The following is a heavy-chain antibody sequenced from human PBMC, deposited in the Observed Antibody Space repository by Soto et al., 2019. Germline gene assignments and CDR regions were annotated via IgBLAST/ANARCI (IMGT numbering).Heavy chain of an antibody. CDR3: ARSSLSSSSSFDY. CDR2: IKQDGSEK. Sequence: GGSLRLSCAASGFTFSSYWMSWVRQAPGKGLEWVANIKQDGSEKYYVDSVKGRFTISRDNAKNSLYLQMNSLRAEDTAVYYCARSSLSSSSSFDYWGQGTLVTVSS. J-gene: IGHJ4*02. CDR1: GFTFSSYW. V-gene: IGHV3-7*01. D-gene: IGHD6-13*01.